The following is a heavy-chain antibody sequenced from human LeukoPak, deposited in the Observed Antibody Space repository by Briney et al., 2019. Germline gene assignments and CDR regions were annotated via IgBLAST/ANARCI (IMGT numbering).Heavy chain of an antibody. CDR3: ARETRDQLQGRGAFDI. CDR2: IYTSGST. D-gene: IGHD2-2*01. V-gene: IGHV4-4*07. J-gene: IGHJ3*02. Sequence: SETLSLTCTVSGGSISSYYWSWIRQPAGKGLEWIGRIYTSGSTNYNPSLKSRVTMSVDTSKNQFSLKLSSVTAADTAVYYCARETRDQLQGRGAFDIWGQGTMVTVSS. CDR1: GGSISSYY.